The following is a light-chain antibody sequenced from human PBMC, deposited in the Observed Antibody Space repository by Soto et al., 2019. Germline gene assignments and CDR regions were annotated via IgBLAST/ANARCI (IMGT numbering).Light chain of an antibody. J-gene: IGKJ1*01. CDR2: NAS. CDR3: QQYNNWLWT. Sequence: NQMTQSPSSLSASVGDRVTITCRASQSVSNWLAWYQQKPGKAPKLLIYNASSVESGIPARFSGSGSGTEFTLTISSLQPEDFAVYYCQQYNNWLWTFGQGTKVDI. V-gene: IGKV1-5*03. CDR1: QSVSNW.